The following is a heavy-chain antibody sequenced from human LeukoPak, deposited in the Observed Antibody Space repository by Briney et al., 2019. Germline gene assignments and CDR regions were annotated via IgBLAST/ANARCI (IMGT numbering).Heavy chain of an antibody. D-gene: IGHD3-3*01. V-gene: IGHV4-4*07. Sequence: SETLSLTCTVSGGSISSYYWSWIRQPAGKGLEWIGRIHTSGSTNYNPSLKSRVTISIDKSKNHFSLNLSSVTAADTAVYYCARHNTIFGVLVPLDYWGQGTLVTVSS. CDR2: IHTSGST. CDR1: GGSISSYY. J-gene: IGHJ4*02. CDR3: ARHNTIFGVLVPLDY.